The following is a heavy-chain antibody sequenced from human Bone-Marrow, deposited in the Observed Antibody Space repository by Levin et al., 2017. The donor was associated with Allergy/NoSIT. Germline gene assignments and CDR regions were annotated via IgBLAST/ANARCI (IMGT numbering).Heavy chain of an antibody. CDR3: ARIWFGEFRDVFDI. Sequence: SETLSLTCGVHGSFSGYYWSWIRQPPGKGLEWIGEISHSGSTNYNASLKSRVTISVDTSKNQFSLRLSSVTAADTAVYYCARIWFGEFRDVFDIWGQGTMVTVSS. J-gene: IGHJ3*02. V-gene: IGHV4-34*01. D-gene: IGHD3-10*01. CDR1: GSFSGYY. CDR2: ISHSGST.